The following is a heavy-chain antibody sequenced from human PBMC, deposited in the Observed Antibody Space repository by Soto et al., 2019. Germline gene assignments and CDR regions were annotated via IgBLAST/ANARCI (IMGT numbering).Heavy chain of an antibody. D-gene: IGHD3-22*01. CDR3: AKDRYYDSSGYGFDY. CDR2: ISGSGGST. CDR1: GFTFSSYA. V-gene: IGHV3-23*01. Sequence: EAQLLESGGGLVQPGGSLRLSCAASGFTFSSYAMSWVRQAPGKGLEWVSAISGSGGSTYYADSVKGRFTISRDNSKNTLYLQMNSLRAEDTAVYYCAKDRYYDSSGYGFDYWGQGTLVTVSS. J-gene: IGHJ4*02.